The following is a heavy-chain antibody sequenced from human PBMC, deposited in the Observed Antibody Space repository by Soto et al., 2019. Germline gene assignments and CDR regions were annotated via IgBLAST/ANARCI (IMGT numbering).Heavy chain of an antibody. J-gene: IGHJ5*02. Sequence: SETLSLTCTVSGGSISSNYYYWVWIRQPPGKGLEWIGSIYYSGSTYYNPSLKSRVTISVDTSKNQFSLKLSSVTAADTAVYYCARPSGSYLYYFDTTGLPFDPWGPGILVTVSS. V-gene: IGHV4-39*01. CDR3: ARPSGSYLYYFDTTGLPFDP. D-gene: IGHD1-26*01. CDR2: IYYSGST. CDR1: GGSISSNYYY.